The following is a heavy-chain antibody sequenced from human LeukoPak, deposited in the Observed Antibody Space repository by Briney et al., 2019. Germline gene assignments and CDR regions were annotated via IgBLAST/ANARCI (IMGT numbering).Heavy chain of an antibody. Sequence: SETLSLTCTVSGGSISSSSYYWGWIRQPPGKGLEWIGSIYYSGSTYYNPSLKGRVTISVDTSKNQFSLKLSSVTAADTAVYYCARERENYYGSGWGQGTLVTVSS. D-gene: IGHD3-10*01. J-gene: IGHJ4*02. CDR1: GGSISSSSYY. CDR3: ARERENYYGSG. V-gene: IGHV4-39*07. CDR2: IYYSGST.